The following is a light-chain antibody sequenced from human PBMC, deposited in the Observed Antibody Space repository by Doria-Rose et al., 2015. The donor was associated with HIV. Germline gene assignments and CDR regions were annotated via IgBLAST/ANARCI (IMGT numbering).Light chain of an antibody. CDR3: HQYGTSWT. Sequence: TQSPGTLSLSPGERATLSCRASQSFSSTYLAWYQQKPGQAPSLLIYDGSTRATGIPGRFSVSGSGTDFTLTINRLEPEDFALYYCHQYGTSWTFGQGTKVEI. J-gene: IGKJ1*01. CDR1: QSFSSTY. V-gene: IGKV3-20*01. CDR2: DGS.